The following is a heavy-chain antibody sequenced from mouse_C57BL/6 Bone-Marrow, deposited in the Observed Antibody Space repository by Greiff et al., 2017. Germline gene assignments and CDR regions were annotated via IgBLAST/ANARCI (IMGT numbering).Heavy chain of an antibody. D-gene: IGHD2-4*01. CDR2: INPSSGYT. CDR3: ARLYYDYDGFAY. V-gene: IGHV1-4*01. CDR1: GYTFTSYT. Sequence: QVQLQQSGAELARPGASVKMSCKASGYTFTSYTMHWVKQRPGQGLEWIGYINPSSGYTKYNQKFKDKATLTADKSSSTAYMQLGSLTSEDSAVYYCARLYYDYDGFAYWGQGTLVTVSA. J-gene: IGHJ3*01.